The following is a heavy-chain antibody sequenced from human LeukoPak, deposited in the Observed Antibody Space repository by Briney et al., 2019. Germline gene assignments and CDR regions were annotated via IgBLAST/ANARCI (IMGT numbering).Heavy chain of an antibody. V-gene: IGHV4-4*02. CDR2: FHHSGSS. J-gene: IGHJ6*02. CDR1: GGSITGRNW. CDR3: AREDYHGMDA. Sequence: SETLSLTCAASGGSITGRNWWSWVRQPPGRGLEWIGEFHHSGSSNYNPSLKSRVNILVDKSKNQFFLKLTSVTAADTAVYHCAREDYHGMDAWGQGTTVTVSS.